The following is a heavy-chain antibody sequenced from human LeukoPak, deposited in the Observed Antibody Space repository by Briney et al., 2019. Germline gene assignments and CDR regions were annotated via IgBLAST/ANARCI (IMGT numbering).Heavy chain of an antibody. Sequence: PGGSLRLSCAVSGFTFSSYAMHWVRQAPGKGLEWVSAISGSGGSTYYADSVKGRFTISRDNSKNTLYLQMNSLRAEDTAVYYCAKGTQAYGSGSYPTDYWGQGTLVTVSS. J-gene: IGHJ4*02. D-gene: IGHD3-10*01. V-gene: IGHV3-23*01. CDR3: AKGTQAYGSGSYPTDY. CDR1: GFTFSSYA. CDR2: ISGSGGST.